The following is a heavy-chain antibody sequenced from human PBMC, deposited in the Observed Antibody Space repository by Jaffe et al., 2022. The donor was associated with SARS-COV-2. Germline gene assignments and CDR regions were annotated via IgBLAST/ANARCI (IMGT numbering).Heavy chain of an antibody. J-gene: IGHJ4*02. D-gene: IGHD6-19*01. CDR1: GGSISSGSYY. CDR2: IYTSGST. Sequence: QVQLQESGPGLVKPSQTLSLTCTVSGGSISSGSYYWSWIRQPAGKGLEWIGRIYTSGSTNYNPSLKSRVTISVDTSKNQFSLKLSSVTAADTAVYYCARETSKSSGWNFDYWGQGTLVTVSS. V-gene: IGHV4-61*02. CDR3: ARETSKSSGWNFDY.